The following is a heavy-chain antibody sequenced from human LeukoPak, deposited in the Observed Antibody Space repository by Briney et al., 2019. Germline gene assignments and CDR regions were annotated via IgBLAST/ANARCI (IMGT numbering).Heavy chain of an antibody. D-gene: IGHD6-13*01. V-gene: IGHV4-59*01. J-gene: IGHJ6*02. CDR3: ARDRNIAAAGTYRYYYYGMDV. CDR2: IYYSGST. Sequence: PSETLSLTCTVSGGSISSYYWSWIRQPPGKGLERIGYIYYSGSTNYNPSLKSRVTISVDTSKNQFSLKLSSVTAADTAVYYCARDRNIAAAGTYRYYYYGMDVWGQGTTVTVSS. CDR1: GGSISSYY.